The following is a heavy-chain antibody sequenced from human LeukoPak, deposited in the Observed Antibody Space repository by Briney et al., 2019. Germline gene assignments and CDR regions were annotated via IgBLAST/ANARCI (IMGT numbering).Heavy chain of an antibody. CDR3: ARVGQGSSWYQYPFQD. J-gene: IGHJ1*01. CDR2: ISHSGGST. V-gene: IGHV1-46*01. CDR1: GYTFTLNY. Sequence: ASVTVSYKAFGYTFTLNYMHWVRQAPGQGPEWMGVISHSGGSTTYAQEFQGRVTMTRDMSTSTVYMELSSLRSEDTAVYYCARVGQGSSWYQYPFQDWGQGTLVTVCS. D-gene: IGHD6-13*01.